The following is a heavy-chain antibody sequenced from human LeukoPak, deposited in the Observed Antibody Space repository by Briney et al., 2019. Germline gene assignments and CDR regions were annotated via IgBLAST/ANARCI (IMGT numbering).Heavy chain of an antibody. D-gene: IGHD1-1*01. V-gene: IGHV3-23*01. CDR1: GFIFIDYG. J-gene: IGHJ4*01. CDR2: ISGSGSST. CDR3: ARGARYSYFDY. Sequence: AGGSLRLSCAASGFIFIDYGMSWVRQAPGKGLEWVSVISGSGSSTYYADSVKGRFTISRDNSKNTLFLQMNSLRAEDTAVYYCARGARYSYFDYWGQEPWSPSPQ.